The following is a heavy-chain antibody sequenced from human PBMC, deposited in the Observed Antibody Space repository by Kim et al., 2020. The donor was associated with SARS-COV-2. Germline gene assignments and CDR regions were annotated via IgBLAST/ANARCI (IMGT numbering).Heavy chain of an antibody. V-gene: IGHV4-59*09. Sequence: TNNNPPLKSRATISVATSKNQFSLKLSSVTAADTAVYYCARGGDSQDFDYWGQGTLVTVSS. CDR3: ARGGDSQDFDY. CDR2: T. D-gene: IGHD2-21*02. J-gene: IGHJ4*02.